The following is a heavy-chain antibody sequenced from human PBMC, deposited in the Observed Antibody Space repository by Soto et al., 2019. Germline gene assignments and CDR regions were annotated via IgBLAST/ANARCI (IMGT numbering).Heavy chain of an antibody. V-gene: IGHV3-23*01. CDR2: ISGSGGST. CDR3: AKGHYSSSWCSWFDP. D-gene: IGHD6-13*01. CDR1: GFTFSSYA. J-gene: IGHJ5*02. Sequence: GGSLRLSCAASGFTFSSYAMSWVRQAPGKGLEWVSAISGSGGSTYYADSVKGRFTISRDNSKNTLYLQMNSLRAEDTAVYYCAKGHYSSSWCSWFDPWGQGTLVTVSS.